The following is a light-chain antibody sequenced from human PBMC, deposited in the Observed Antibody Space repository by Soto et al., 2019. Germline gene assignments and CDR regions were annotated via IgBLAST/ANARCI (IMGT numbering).Light chain of an antibody. V-gene: IGLV1-40*01. CDR2: ANN. Sequence: QSVLTQPPSVSGAPGQRVTISCTGSSSNIGAVYTVHWYQQLPGTAPKLLIYANNNRPSGVPERFSGSKSGTSASLAITGLQAEDEADYYCSSYTSSSTRRVVFGGGTKLTVL. CDR3: SSYTSSSTRRVV. CDR1: SSNIGAVYT. J-gene: IGLJ2*01.